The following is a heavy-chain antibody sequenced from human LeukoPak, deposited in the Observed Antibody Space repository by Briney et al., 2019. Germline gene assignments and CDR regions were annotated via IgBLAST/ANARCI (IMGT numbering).Heavy chain of an antibody. CDR1: GFTFSSYG. Sequence: GGSLRLSCAASGFTFSSYGMHWVRQAPGKGLEWVAVIWYDGSNKYYADSVKGRFTISRDNSKNTLYLQMNSLRAEDTAVYYCANSLREMATAIRGQYFDLWGRGTLVTVSS. D-gene: IGHD5-24*01. CDR2: IWYDGSNK. CDR3: ANSLREMATAIRGQYFDL. J-gene: IGHJ2*01. V-gene: IGHV3-33*06.